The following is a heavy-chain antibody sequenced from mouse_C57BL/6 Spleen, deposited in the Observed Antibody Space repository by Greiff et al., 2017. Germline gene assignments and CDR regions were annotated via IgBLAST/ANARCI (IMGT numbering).Heavy chain of an antibody. D-gene: IGHD2-5*01. J-gene: IGHJ3*01. CDR2: MSDGGSYT. V-gene: IGHV5-4*01. Sequence: EVQLVESGGGLVKPGGSLKLSCEASGFTFSSYALSWVGRTPEKGPEWVETMSDGGSYTYYPDNVEGRFAISRDNAKNNLYLQMSHLKSEDTAMYYCARGGYYSNYEFAYWGQGTLVTVSA. CDR3: ARGGYYSNYEFAY. CDR1: GFTFSSYA.